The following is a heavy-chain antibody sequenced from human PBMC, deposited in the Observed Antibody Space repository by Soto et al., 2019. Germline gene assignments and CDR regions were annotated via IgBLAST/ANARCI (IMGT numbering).Heavy chain of an antibody. CDR1: GYSFTSYW. CDR3: ARRYCSSTSCYYMDV. Sequence: PGESLKISCKGSGYSFTSYWIVWVRQMPGKGLEWMGIIYPGDSDTRYSPSFQGQVTISADKSISTAYLQWSSLKASDTAMYYCARRYCSSTSCYYMDVWGKGTTVTVSS. D-gene: IGHD2-2*01. V-gene: IGHV5-51*01. J-gene: IGHJ6*03. CDR2: IYPGDSDT.